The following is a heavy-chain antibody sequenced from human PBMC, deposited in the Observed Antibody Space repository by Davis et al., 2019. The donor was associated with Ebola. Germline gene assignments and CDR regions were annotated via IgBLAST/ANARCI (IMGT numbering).Heavy chain of an antibody. J-gene: IGHJ3*01. V-gene: IGHV4-59*01. D-gene: IGHD2-2*01. CDR1: GASMTSYY. Sequence: PSETLSLTCTVSGASMTSYYWSWIRQPPGKGLEWIGYIAYTGNTIYNPSLKSRVTLSGDTSKKQFSLRLTSVTAADTAVYYCARGGLVPAAPYLWGQGTMVTVSS. CDR3: ARGGLVPAAPYL. CDR2: IAYTGNT.